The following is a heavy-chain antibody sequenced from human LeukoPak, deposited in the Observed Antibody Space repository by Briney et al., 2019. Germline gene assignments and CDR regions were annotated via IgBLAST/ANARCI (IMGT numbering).Heavy chain of an antibody. D-gene: IGHD5-18*01. CDR2: INHSGST. Sequence: PSQTLSLTCTVSGGSISSGGYYWSWIRQPPGKGLEWIGEINHSGSTNYNPSLKSRVTISVDTSKNQFSLKLSSVTAADTAVYYCARGTWIQLWAFDYWGQGTLVTVSS. CDR1: GGSISSGGYY. V-gene: IGHV4-30-2*01. CDR3: ARGTWIQLWAFDY. J-gene: IGHJ4*02.